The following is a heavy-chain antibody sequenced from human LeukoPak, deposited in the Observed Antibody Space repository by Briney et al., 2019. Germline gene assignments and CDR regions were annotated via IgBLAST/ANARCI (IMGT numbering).Heavy chain of an antibody. CDR2: ISSSGSTI. CDR3: ARESSSWYGCVDY. D-gene: IGHD6-13*01. V-gene: IGHV3-48*03. Sequence: GGSLRLSCAASGFTFSSYEMNWVRQAPGKGLEWVSYISSSGSTIYYADSVKGRFTISRDNAKNSLYLQMNSLRAEDTAVYYCARESSSWYGCVDYWGQGTLVTVSS. CDR1: GFTFSSYE. J-gene: IGHJ4*02.